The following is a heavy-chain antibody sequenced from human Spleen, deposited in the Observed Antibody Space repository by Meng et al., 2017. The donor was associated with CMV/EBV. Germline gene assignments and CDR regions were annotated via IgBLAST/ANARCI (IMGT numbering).Heavy chain of an antibody. V-gene: IGHV1-24*01. CDR1: GHTVTELS. J-gene: IGHJ4*02. CDR2: FDPEDAEI. D-gene: IGHD6-6*01. CDR3: ATGPKAIAARPRTFYFDY. Sequence: ASVKVSCKVSGHTVTELSMHWVRQAPGKGLEWMGGFDPEDAEIIYAQKFQGRVTMTEDTSTDTAYMELSSLRSEDTAVYYCATGPKAIAARPRTFYFDYWGQGTLVTVSS.